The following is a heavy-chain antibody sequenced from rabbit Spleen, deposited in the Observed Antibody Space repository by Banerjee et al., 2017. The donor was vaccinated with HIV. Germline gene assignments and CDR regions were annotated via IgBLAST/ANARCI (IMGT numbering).Heavy chain of an antibody. CDR1: GFDFSSYG. CDR2: IDPVFGIT. Sequence: QEQLEESGGDLVKPEGSLKLSCKASGFDFSSYGVSWVRQAPGKGLEWIGYIDPVFGITYYANWVNGRFTISSHNAQNTLFLQLNSLTAADTATYFCVREVAAKFSLWGPGTLVTVS. J-gene: IGHJ4*01. V-gene: IGHV1S47*01. D-gene: IGHD4-1*01. CDR3: VREVAAKFSL.